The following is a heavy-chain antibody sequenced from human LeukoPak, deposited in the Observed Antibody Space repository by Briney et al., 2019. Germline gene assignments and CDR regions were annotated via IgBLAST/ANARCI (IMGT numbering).Heavy chain of an antibody. V-gene: IGHV4-59*01. D-gene: IGHD2-8*01. CDR1: GGSISSYY. CDR2: IYYSGST. J-gene: IGHJ4*02. CDR3: ARGDYCTNGVCAPFDY. Sequence: SETLSLTCTVSGGSISSYYWSWIRQPPGKGLEWIGYIYYSGSTNYNPSLKSRVTISVDTSKNQFSLKLSSVTAADTAVYYCARGDYCTNGVCAPFDYWGQGTLVTVSS.